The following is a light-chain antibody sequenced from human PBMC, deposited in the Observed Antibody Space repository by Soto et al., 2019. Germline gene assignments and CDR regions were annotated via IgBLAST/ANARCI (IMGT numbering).Light chain of an antibody. J-gene: IGKJ2*01. CDR1: QSVSSSY. CDR3: QQYGNSPGYT. V-gene: IGKV3-20*01. CDR2: GAG. Sequence: EIVLTQSPGTLSLSPGERATLSCRARQSVSSSYFAWYQQKPGQAPSLLIFGAGSRATGIPDRFSGSGSGTDFTLTISRLEPEDFAAYYCQQYGNSPGYTFGQGTKLEIK.